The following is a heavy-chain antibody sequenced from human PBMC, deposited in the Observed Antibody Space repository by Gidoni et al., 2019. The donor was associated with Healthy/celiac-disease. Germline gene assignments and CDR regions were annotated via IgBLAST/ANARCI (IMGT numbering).Heavy chain of an antibody. D-gene: IGHD3-22*01. J-gene: IGHJ2*01. Sequence: QITLKESGPTLVKPTQTLTLTCTFSGFSLTTSGVGVGWIRQPPGEALEWLALIYWDDDKRSSPSLKSRLTITKDTSKNQVVLTMTNMDPVDTATYYCAHSLYYYDSSGYRQLGAYWYFDLWGRGTLVTVPS. CDR3: AHSLYYYDSSGYRQLGAYWYFDL. CDR2: IYWDDDK. V-gene: IGHV2-5*02. CDR1: GFSLTTSGVG.